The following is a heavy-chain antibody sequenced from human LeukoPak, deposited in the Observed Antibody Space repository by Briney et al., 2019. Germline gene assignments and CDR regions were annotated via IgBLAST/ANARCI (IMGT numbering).Heavy chain of an antibody. Sequence: ASVKVSCKASGGTFSSYAISWVRQAPGQGLGWMGGIIPIFGTANYAQKLQGRVTMTTDTSTSTAYMELRSLKSDDTAVYYCASLKNYYDSSGYLVTDAFDIWGQGTMVTVSS. CDR3: ASLKNYYDSSGYLVTDAFDI. V-gene: IGHV1-69*05. D-gene: IGHD3-22*01. CDR2: IIPIFGTA. CDR1: GGTFSSYA. J-gene: IGHJ3*02.